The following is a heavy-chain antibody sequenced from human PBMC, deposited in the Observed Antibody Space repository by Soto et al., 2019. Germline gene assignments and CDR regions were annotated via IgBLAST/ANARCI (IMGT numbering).Heavy chain of an antibody. Sequence: QVQLVQSGAEVKKPGSSVKVSCKASGGTFYSYAISWVRQAPGQGLEWMGKIIPLFTTANYAQKFQGRVTITADESTSTAYMELSSLRSEDTAVYYCVSGYYDTNDYYYCYWGQGTLVTVSS. CDR2: IIPLFTTA. D-gene: IGHD3-22*01. CDR1: GGTFYSYA. J-gene: IGHJ4*02. CDR3: VSGYYDTNDYYYCY. V-gene: IGHV1-69*18.